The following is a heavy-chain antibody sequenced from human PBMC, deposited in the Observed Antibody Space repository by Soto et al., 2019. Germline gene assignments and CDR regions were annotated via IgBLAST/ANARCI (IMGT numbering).Heavy chain of an antibody. CDR3: ARAIRDQLLSDY. J-gene: IGHJ4*02. D-gene: IGHD1-26*01. Sequence: QVQLVQSGAEVKQPGASMKVSCRTSGYTFTNYDISWVRQATGQGLEWMGWMNPDSANTGYAQKFQGRVTMTRDTSISTAYMELNSLTSEDTAIYYCARAIRDQLLSDYWGQGSLVIVSS. CDR1: GYTFTNYD. CDR2: MNPDSANT. V-gene: IGHV1-8*01.